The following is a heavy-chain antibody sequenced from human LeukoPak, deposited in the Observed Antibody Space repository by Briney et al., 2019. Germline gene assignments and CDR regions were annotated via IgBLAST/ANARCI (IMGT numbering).Heavy chain of an antibody. Sequence: GGSLRLSCAASGFTFSDYYMTWIRQAPGKGLEWVSYISSSSSYTNYADSVKGRFTISRDNAKNSLYLQMNSLRAEDTAVYYCAKGVVAASRDNWFDPRGQGTLVTVSS. CDR2: ISSSSSYT. D-gene: IGHD2-15*01. CDR1: GFTFSDYY. CDR3: AKGVVAASRDNWFDP. J-gene: IGHJ5*02. V-gene: IGHV3-11*06.